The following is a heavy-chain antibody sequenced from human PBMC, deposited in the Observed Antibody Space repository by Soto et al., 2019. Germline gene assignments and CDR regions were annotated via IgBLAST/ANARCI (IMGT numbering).Heavy chain of an antibody. Sequence: ETLSLTCSVSVGSISGSYWSWIRQSPGKGLEWLGYVYYTGSTNYSPSLRGRVSISVDTSKNEFSLRLSSVTAADTAVYFCARSVAVPGAHIDYWGQGTQVTVSS. D-gene: IGHD6-19*01. V-gene: IGHV4-59*01. CDR1: VGSISGSY. CDR3: ARSVAVPGAHIDY. CDR2: VYYTGST. J-gene: IGHJ4*02.